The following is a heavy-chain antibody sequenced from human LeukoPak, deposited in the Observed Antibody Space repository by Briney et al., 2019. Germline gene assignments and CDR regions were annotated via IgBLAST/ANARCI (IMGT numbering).Heavy chain of an antibody. J-gene: IGHJ4*02. V-gene: IGHV4-39*01. CDR3: ASPSRGFGSSSLYF. D-gene: IGHD6-13*01. CDR2: MYYSGST. Sequence: KTSETLPLTCTVSGGSISSGSYYWGWIRQPPGKGLEWIGTMYYSGSTYYNPSLKSRVTISVDASKNQFSLKVSSVTAADTAVYYCASPSRGFGSSSLYFWGQGTLVTVSS. CDR1: GGSISSGSYY.